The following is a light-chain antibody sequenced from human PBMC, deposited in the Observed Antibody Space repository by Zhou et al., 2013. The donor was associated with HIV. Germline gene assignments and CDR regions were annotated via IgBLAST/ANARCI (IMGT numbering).Light chain of an antibody. V-gene: IGKV3-15*01. Sequence: EIVMTQSPATLSVSPGERATLSCRASQSVSSNLAWYQQKPGQAPRLLIYGASTRATGIPARFSGSGSGTEFTLTISNMQSEDFAVYYCQQYNNWPPWTFGQGTKGG. CDR1: QSVSSN. CDR3: QQYNNWPPWT. CDR2: GAS. J-gene: IGKJ1*01.